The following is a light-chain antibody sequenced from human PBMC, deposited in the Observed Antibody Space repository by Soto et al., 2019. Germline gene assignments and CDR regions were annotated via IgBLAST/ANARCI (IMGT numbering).Light chain of an antibody. CDR3: QQYNSYPLT. Sequence: DIQMTQSPSNLSASVGDRVTITCRASQSISRLLAWYQQKPGRAPTLLIYKASTLESGVPSRFSGSGSGTEFSLTISSLQPDDFATYYCQQYNSYPLTFGQGTRLEIK. CDR2: KAS. J-gene: IGKJ5*01. V-gene: IGKV1-5*03. CDR1: QSISRL.